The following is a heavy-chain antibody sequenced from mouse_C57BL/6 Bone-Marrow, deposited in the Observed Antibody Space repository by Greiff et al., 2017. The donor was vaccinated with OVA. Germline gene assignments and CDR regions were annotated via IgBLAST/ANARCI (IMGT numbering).Heavy chain of an antibody. J-gene: IGHJ3*01. Sequence: QVQLQQPGAELVKPGASVKLSCKASGYTFTSYWMQWVKQRPGQGLEWIGEIDPSDSYTNYNQKFKGKATLTVDTSSSTAYMQLSSLTSEDSAVYYCARHGNSPGFAYWGQGTLVTVSA. CDR1: GYTFTSYW. D-gene: IGHD2-1*01. V-gene: IGHV1-50*01. CDR2: IDPSDSYT. CDR3: ARHGNSPGFAY.